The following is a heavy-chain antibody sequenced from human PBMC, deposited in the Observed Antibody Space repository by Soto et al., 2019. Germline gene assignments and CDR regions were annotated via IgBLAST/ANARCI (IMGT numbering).Heavy chain of an antibody. Sequence: SETRALTCRGSGFSISGPYLSWLRQSPGKGLEWLGYVYYTGSTNYSPSLRSRVSISVDTSKNEFSLRLSSVTAADTAVYFCARSVAVPGAHIDYWGQGTQVTVS. CDR3: ARSVAVPGAHIDY. V-gene: IGHV4-59*11. CDR2: VYYTGST. CDR1: GFSISGPY. D-gene: IGHD6-19*01. J-gene: IGHJ4*02.